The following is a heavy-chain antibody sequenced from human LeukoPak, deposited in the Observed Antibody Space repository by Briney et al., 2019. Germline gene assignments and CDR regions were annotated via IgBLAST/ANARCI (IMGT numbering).Heavy chain of an antibody. CDR1: GGSFSGYY. J-gene: IGHJ3*02. V-gene: IGHV4-34*01. Sequence: SETLSLTCAVYGGSFSGYYWSWIRQPPGKGLEWIGEINHSGSTNYNPSLKSRVTISVDTSKNQFSLKLSSVTAADTAVYYCARDTSYCSSSSCLNDAFDIWGQGTMVTVSS. D-gene: IGHD2-2*01. CDR3: ARDTSYCSSSSCLNDAFDI. CDR2: INHSGST.